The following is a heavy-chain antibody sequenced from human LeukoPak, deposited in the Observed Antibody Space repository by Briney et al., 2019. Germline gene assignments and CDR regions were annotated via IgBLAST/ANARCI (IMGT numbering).Heavy chain of an antibody. J-gene: IGHJ4*02. CDR3: ASSMVSDGYNSIYDYSAY. CDR1: GFSFSSYS. Sequence: GGSLRLSCAASGFSFSSYSMNWVRQAPGKGLEWVSYISSSSSTIYYADSVKGRFTISRDNAKNSLYLQMNSLRAEDTAVYYCASSMVSDGYNSIYDYSAYWGQGTLVTVSS. CDR2: ISSSSSTI. V-gene: IGHV3-48*01. D-gene: IGHD1-20*01.